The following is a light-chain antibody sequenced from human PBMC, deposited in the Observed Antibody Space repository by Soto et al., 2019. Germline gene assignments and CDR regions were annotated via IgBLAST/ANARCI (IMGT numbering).Light chain of an antibody. V-gene: IGKV3-11*01. CDR2: DAS. CDR3: QQRSNWQVT. Sequence: EIVLTQSPATLSLSPGERATLSCRASQSISTYLAWYQQKPGQAPRLLIYDASNRAPGIPVRFSGSGSGTDFSLTISRLEPEDFAVYYCQQRSNWQVTFGGGTKVEIK. J-gene: IGKJ4*01. CDR1: QSISTY.